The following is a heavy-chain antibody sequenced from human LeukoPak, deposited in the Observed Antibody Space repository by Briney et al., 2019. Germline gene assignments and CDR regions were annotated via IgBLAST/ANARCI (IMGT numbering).Heavy chain of an antibody. V-gene: IGHV4-39*01. CDR1: GGSISSSSYY. D-gene: IGHD3-10*01. CDR3: ASRYYYGSGSYLFDY. CDR2: IYYSGST. J-gene: IGHJ4*02. Sequence: SETLSLTCTVSGGSISSSSYYWGWIRQPPGKGLEWIGSIYYSGSTYYNPSLKSRVTISVDTSKNQFSLKLSSVTAADTAVYYCASRYYYGSGSYLFDYWGQGTLVTVPS.